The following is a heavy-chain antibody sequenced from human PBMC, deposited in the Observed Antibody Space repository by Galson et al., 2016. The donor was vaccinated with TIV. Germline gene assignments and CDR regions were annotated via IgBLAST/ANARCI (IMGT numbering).Heavy chain of an antibody. CDR2: ISWDART. J-gene: IGHJ4*02. CDR3: AHRGDGHNTIFKY. CDR1: GFSLTTSGVG. D-gene: IGHD5-24*01. Sequence: PALVKPTQTLTLTCSFSGFSLTTSGVGVGWIRQPPRKALEWLGFISWDARTLYSPSLKNRLTITRATSKNQVVLKMTNIDSVDTPTYYCAHRGDGHNTIFKYWGQGTLVTVSS. V-gene: IGHV2-5*02.